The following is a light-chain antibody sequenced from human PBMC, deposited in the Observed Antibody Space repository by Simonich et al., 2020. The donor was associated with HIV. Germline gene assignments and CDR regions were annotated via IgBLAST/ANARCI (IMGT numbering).Light chain of an antibody. CDR1: QSVLYSSNNKNY. Sequence: DIVMTQSPDSLAVSLGERATINCKSSQSVLYSSNNKNYLAWYQQNPGQPHKLLIYWATTRESGVPDRFSGSGSGTDFTLTISILQAEDVAVYYCQQYYSTPRTFGQGTKLEIK. V-gene: IGKV4-1*01. CDR3: QQYYSTPRT. J-gene: IGKJ2*01. CDR2: WAT.